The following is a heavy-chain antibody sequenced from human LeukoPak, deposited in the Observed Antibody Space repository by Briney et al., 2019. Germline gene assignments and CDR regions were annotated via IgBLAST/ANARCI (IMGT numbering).Heavy chain of an antibody. V-gene: IGHV4-59*08. CDR1: GGSITSNY. D-gene: IGHD3-9*01. CDR2: IYNGGST. CDR3: ARARPIGVLTGYFDF. Sequence: SETLSLTCTVSGGSITSNYWSWIRQPPGKGLEWIGFIYNGGSTNYNPSLKSRVTFSVDTSKNQFSLKLSSVTAVDTAVYYCARARPIGVLTGYFDFWGRGTLVTVSS. J-gene: IGHJ4*02.